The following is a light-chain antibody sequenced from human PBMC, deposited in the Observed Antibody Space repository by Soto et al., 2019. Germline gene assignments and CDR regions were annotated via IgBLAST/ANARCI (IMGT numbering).Light chain of an antibody. Sequence: QLVLTQSSSASASLRSSVKLTCTLSSGHSSYIIAWHQQQPGKAPRYLMKLEGSGSYNKGSGVPDRFSGSSSGADRYLTISNLQFEDEADYYCETWGSNTRVFGGGTKLTVL. J-gene: IGLJ3*02. V-gene: IGLV4-60*02. CDR3: ETWGSNTRV. CDR2: LEGSGSY. CDR1: SGHSSYI.